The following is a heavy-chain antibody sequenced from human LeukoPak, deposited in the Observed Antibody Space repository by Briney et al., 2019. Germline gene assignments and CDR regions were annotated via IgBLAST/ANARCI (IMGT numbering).Heavy chain of an antibody. CDR3: ARELVVVPAAIDPEYFQH. Sequence: PGGSLRLSCAASGFTFSSYEMNWVRQAPGKGLEWVSFIGSGGTTIYYADSVKGRFTISRDNAKHSLYLQMNSLRAEDTAVYYCARELVVVPAAIDPEYFQHWGQGTLVTVSS. CDR2: IGSGGTTI. D-gene: IGHD2-2*01. CDR1: GFTFSSYE. J-gene: IGHJ1*01. V-gene: IGHV3-48*03.